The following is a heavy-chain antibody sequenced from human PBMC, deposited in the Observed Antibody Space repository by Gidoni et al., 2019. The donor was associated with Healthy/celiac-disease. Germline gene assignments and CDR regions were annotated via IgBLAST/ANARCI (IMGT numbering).Heavy chain of an antibody. J-gene: IGHJ5*02. CDR2: IIPIFGTA. V-gene: IGHV1-69*01. CDR3: ARGGYSLKLDP. Sequence: GLEWMGGIIPIFGTANYAQKFQGRVTITADESTSTAYMELSSLRSEDTAVYYCARGGYSLKLDPWGQGTLVTVSS. D-gene: IGHD2-15*01.